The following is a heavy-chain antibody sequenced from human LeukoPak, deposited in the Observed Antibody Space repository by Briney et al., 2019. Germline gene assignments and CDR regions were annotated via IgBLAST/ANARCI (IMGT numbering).Heavy chain of an antibody. J-gene: IGHJ4*02. V-gene: IGHV3-66*01. Sequence: GGSLRLSCAASGFTVSSNFMSWVRQAPGKGLEWVSVIYSNGRTNYADSVKGRFIISRDNSKNTLNLQMNSLRDEDTAVYYCARDEVVGGLDYWGQGTLVTVSS. CDR1: GFTVSSNF. D-gene: IGHD2-2*01. CDR2: IYSNGRT. CDR3: ARDEVVGGLDY.